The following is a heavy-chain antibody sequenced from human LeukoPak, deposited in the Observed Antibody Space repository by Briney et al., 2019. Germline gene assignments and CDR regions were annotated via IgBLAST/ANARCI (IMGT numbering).Heavy chain of an antibody. J-gene: IGHJ6*03. CDR3: ARVATFNYYYYMDV. Sequence: GGSLRLSCAASGFTFSGYSMNWVRQAPGKGLEWVSYISSSSSTIYYADSVKGRFTISRDNAKNSLYLQMNSLRAEDTAVYYCARVATFNYYYYMDVWGKGTTVNVSS. CDR1: GFTFSGYS. CDR2: ISSSSSTI. D-gene: IGHD5-24*01. V-gene: IGHV3-48*01.